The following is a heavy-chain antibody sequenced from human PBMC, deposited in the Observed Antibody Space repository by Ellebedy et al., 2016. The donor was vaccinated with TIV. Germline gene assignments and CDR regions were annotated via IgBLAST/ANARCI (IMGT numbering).Heavy chain of an antibody. CDR3: ARRGYCSGGSCASVPFDY. V-gene: IGHV3-23*01. CDR2: ISGSVARI. Sequence: PGGSLRLSCAASGFTLSNYAMSWVRQAPGKGLEGISVISGSVARIYYADSVKGRFTISRDNSKNTLYLQMNSLRAEDMAVYYCARRGYCSGGSCASVPFDYWGQGTLVTVSS. CDR1: GFTLSNYA. J-gene: IGHJ4*02. D-gene: IGHD2-15*01.